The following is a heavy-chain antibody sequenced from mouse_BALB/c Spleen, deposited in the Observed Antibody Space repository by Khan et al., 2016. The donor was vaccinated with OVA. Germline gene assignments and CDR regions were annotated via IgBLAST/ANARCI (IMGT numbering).Heavy chain of an antibody. CDR1: GLNIKDTY. V-gene: IGHV14-3*02. J-gene: IGHJ2*01. Sequence: EVELVESGAELVKSGATVKLSCTASGLNIKDTYMHWLQQWPEQGLEWIGWIDTPYGNPKYAQKFKGKVTISAETSSNTAYLQISSLKSEDTAVSYCARMARKWGQGTTLTVSS. CDR2: IDTPYGNP. CDR3: ARMARK.